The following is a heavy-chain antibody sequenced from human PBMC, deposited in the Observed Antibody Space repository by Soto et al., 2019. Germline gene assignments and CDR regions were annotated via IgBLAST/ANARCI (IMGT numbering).Heavy chain of an antibody. J-gene: IGHJ4*02. CDR3: ATIPATTIITDY. Sequence: SGTLSLTCTVSGGSITSSYYWGWIRQPPGKGLEWIGSIYYSGSTYYNPSLKSRVTISVDTSKNQFSLKLSSVTAADTAVYYCATIPATTIITDYWGQGTLVTVSS. V-gene: IGHV4-39*01. CDR2: IYYSGST. CDR1: GGSITSSYY. D-gene: IGHD2-2*02.